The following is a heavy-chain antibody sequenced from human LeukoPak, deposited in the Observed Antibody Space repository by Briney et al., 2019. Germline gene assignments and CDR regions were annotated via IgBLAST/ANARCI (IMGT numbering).Heavy chain of an antibody. J-gene: IGHJ4*02. CDR2: MYGAGST. V-gene: IGHV3-66*01. CDR1: GFTVTNNY. Sequence: GGSLRLSCTASGFTVTNNYMNWVRQTPGKGLEWVSAMYGAGSTYYADSVKGRFIISRDNSKNTVYLQMHSLRVDDTAVYYCARGRLGVRGADYWGQGTLVTVSS. CDR3: ARGRLGVRGADY. D-gene: IGHD3-10*01.